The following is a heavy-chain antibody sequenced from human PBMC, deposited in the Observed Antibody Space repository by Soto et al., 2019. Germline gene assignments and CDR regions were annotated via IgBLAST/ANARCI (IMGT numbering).Heavy chain of an antibody. Sequence: KPSETLSLTCAVYGGSFSGYYWSWIRQPPGKGLEWIGEINHSGSTNYNPSLKSRVTISVDTSKNQFSLKLSSVTAADTAVYYCASAVIGRYYYYGMDVWGQGTTVTVSS. J-gene: IGHJ6*02. CDR1: GGSFSGYY. CDR3: ASAVIGRYYYYGMDV. V-gene: IGHV4-34*01. CDR2: INHSGST. D-gene: IGHD3-10*01.